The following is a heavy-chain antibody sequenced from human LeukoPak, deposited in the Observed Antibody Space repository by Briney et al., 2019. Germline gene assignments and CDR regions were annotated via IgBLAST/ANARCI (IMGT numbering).Heavy chain of an antibody. J-gene: IGHJ5*02. Sequence: SETLSLTCAVYGGSFSGYYWSWIRQPPGKGLEWMGEINHGGSTNYNPSLKSRVTISVDTSKNQFSLKLSSVTAADTAVYYCARGSYSSGWYIARWFDPWGQGTLVTVSS. CDR1: GGSFSGYY. D-gene: IGHD6-19*01. CDR2: INHGGST. V-gene: IGHV4-34*01. CDR3: ARGSYSSGWYIARWFDP.